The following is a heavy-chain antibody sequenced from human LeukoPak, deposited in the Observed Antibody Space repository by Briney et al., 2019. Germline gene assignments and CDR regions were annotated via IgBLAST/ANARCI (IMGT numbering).Heavy chain of an antibody. CDR3: ARHAVGATLGLFDY. J-gene: IGHJ4*02. CDR2: IYYSGST. V-gene: IGHV4-39*01. Sequence: PSETLSLTCTVSGGSISSSSYYWGWIRQPPGKGLEWIGSIYYSGSTYYNPSLKSRVTISVDTSKNQFSLKLSSVTAADTAVYYCARHAVGATLGLFDYWGQGTLVTVSS. D-gene: IGHD1-26*01. CDR1: GGSISSSSYY.